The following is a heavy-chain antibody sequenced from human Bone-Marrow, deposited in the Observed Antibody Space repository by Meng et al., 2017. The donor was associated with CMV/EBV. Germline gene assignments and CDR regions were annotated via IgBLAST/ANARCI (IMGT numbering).Heavy chain of an antibody. CDR3: ARAEPGIAAAGFDY. Sequence: ASVNVSCKASGYTFTGYYMHWVRQAPGQGLEWMGWINPNSGGTNYAQKFQGRVTMTRDTSISTAYMELSRLRSDDTAVYYCARAEPGIAAAGFDYWGQGTRVTVSS. CDR2: INPNSGGT. V-gene: IGHV1-2*02. CDR1: GYTFTGYY. J-gene: IGHJ4*02. D-gene: IGHD6-13*01.